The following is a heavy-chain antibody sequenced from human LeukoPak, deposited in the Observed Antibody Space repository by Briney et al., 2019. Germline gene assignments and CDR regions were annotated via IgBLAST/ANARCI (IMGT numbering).Heavy chain of an antibody. CDR1: GFTFSSCA. Sequence: GGPLRLSCAASGFTFSSCAMSWVRQAPGKGLKWVSAISGSGGSTYYADSVEGRFTISRDNSKNTLYLQMNSLRAEDTAVYYCARALTGTRPDDYWGQGTLVTVSS. D-gene: IGHD1-20*01. CDR3: ARALTGTRPDDY. J-gene: IGHJ4*02. CDR2: ISGSGGST. V-gene: IGHV3-23*01.